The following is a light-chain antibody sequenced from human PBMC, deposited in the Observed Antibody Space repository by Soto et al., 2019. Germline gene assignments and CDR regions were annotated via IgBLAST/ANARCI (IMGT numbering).Light chain of an antibody. CDR3: KQRSNWPPT. J-gene: IGKJ5*01. Sequence: EIVLTQSPGTPSLSPGGRAPLSCRASQSVSSSYLAWYQQKPGQAHRLLIYGAYSRATGIQDRFSGSGSGTEFTLTIRSLEPEDFAVYYCKQRSNWPPTFGQGTRLEIK. CDR2: GAY. V-gene: IGKV3D-20*02. CDR1: QSVSSSY.